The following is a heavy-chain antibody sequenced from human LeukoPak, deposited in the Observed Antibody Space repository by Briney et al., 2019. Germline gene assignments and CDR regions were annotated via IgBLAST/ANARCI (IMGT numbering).Heavy chain of an antibody. V-gene: IGHV4-59*08. Sequence: PSETLSLTCTVSGGSISSYYWSWIRQPPGKGLEWIGYIYYSGSTNCNPSLKSRVTISVDTSKNQFSLKLSSVTAADTAVYYCARLRYYDSSGYLYYYYYYGMDVWGQGTTVTVSS. D-gene: IGHD3-22*01. CDR1: GGSISSYY. J-gene: IGHJ6*02. CDR2: IYYSGST. CDR3: ARLRYYDSSGYLYYYYYYGMDV.